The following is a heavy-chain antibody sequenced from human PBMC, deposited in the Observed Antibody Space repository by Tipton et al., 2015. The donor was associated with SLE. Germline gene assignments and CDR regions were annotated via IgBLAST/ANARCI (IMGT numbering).Heavy chain of an antibody. D-gene: IGHD1-26*01. V-gene: IGHV4-59*11. CDR3: ARAVGATLDY. Sequence: TLSLTCTVSGASIGSHHWTWIRQPPGKGLEWIGNIFYSGGTNYNPSLQSRVTMSVDTSKNQFSLKLSSVTAADTAVYYCARAVGATLDYWGQGTLVTVSS. CDR1: GASIGSHH. J-gene: IGHJ4*02. CDR2: IFYSGGT.